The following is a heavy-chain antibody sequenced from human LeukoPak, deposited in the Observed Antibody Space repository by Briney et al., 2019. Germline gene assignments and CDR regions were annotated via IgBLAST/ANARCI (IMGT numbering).Heavy chain of an antibody. D-gene: IGHD1-26*01. Sequence: PGGSLRLSCAASGFTFSSYAMSWVRQAPGKGLEWVSAISGSGGSTYYADSVKGRFTISRDNSKNTLYQQMNSLRAEDTAVYYCAKDRVVGATLRSFDYWGQGTLVTVSS. J-gene: IGHJ4*02. CDR1: GFTFSSYA. CDR2: ISGSGGST. CDR3: AKDRVVGATLRSFDY. V-gene: IGHV3-23*01.